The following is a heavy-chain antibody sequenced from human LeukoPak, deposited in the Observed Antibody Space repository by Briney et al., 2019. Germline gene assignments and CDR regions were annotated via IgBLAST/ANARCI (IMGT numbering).Heavy chain of an antibody. D-gene: IGHD2/OR15-2a*01. Sequence: SETLSLTCTVSGGSISSYYWSWIRQPAGKGLEWIGRIYTSGSTNYNPSLKSRVTMSVDTSKNQFSLKLSSVTAADTAVYYCARSTTPNENEYFEHWGQGTLVTVSS. J-gene: IGHJ1*01. CDR3: ARSTTPNENEYFEH. CDR2: IYTSGST. V-gene: IGHV4-4*07. CDR1: GGSISSYY.